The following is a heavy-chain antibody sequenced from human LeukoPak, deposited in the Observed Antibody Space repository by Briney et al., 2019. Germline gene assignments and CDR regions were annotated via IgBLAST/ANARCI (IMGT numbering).Heavy chain of an antibody. CDR1: GYTFTSYY. V-gene: IGHV1-8*02. CDR2: MNPNSGNT. D-gene: IGHD3-22*01. CDR3: ARGNVGGYYYDSSGYTVHNDY. J-gene: IGHJ4*02. Sequence: GASVKVSCKASGYTFTSYYMHWVRQAPGQGLEWMGWMNPNSGNTGYAQKFQGRVTMTRNTSISTAYMELSSLRSEDTAVYYCARGNVGGYYYDSSGYTVHNDYWGQGTLVTVSS.